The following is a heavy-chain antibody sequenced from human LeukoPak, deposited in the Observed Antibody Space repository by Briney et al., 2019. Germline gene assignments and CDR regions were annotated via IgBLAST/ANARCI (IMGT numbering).Heavy chain of an antibody. J-gene: IGHJ4*02. Sequence: PGGSLRLSCAASGFTISSYGMNWVRQAPGKGLEWVSYISSSSTNIYYADSVKGRFTISRDNAKNSLYLQMNSLRAEDTAVYYCARVQWLTYYFDYWGQGTLVTVSS. V-gene: IGHV3-48*04. D-gene: IGHD6-19*01. CDR2: ISSSSTNI. CDR1: GFTISSYG. CDR3: ARVQWLTYYFDY.